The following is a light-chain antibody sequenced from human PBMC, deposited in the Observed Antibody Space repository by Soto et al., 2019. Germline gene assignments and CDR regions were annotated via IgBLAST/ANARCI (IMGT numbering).Light chain of an antibody. CDR2: EVS. CDR3: SSYAGNNNSV. J-gene: IGLJ1*01. Sequence: QSVLTQPPSASGSPGQSVTISCTGTSSDVGAYTYVSWYQQHPGKAPKLMIYEVSRRPSGVPDRFSGSKSGITASLTVSGLQAEDEADYYCSSYAGNNNSVFGTGTKVTVL. V-gene: IGLV2-8*01. CDR1: SSDVGAYTY.